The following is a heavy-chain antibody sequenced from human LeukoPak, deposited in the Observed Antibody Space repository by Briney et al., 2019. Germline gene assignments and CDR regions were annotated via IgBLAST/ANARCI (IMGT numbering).Heavy chain of an antibody. CDR3: ARSRVNCSGGSCYSGYFDY. CDR1: GFTFSSYS. D-gene: IGHD2-15*01. V-gene: IGHV3-21*01. J-gene: IGHJ4*02. CDR2: ISSSSSYI. Sequence: PGGSLRLSXAASGFTFSSYSMNWVRQAPGKGLEWVSSISSSSSYIYYADSVKGRFTISRDNAKNSLYLQMNSLRAEDTAVYYCARSRVNCSGGSCYSGYFDYWGQGTLVTVSS.